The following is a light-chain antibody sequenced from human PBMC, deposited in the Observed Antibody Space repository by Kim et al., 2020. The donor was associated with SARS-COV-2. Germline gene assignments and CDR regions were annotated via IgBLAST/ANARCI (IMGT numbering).Light chain of an antibody. CDR3: HQSSSLPWT. V-gene: IGKV6-21*01. Sequence: EARKEKVTITCQASQSIGSNLHWYQRKPGQSPKLLIKYVTQSLSGVPSGFSGSETGTDFTLTINSMETEDAATYYCHQSSSLPWTFGQGTKVDIK. J-gene: IGKJ1*01. CDR1: QSIGSN. CDR2: YVT.